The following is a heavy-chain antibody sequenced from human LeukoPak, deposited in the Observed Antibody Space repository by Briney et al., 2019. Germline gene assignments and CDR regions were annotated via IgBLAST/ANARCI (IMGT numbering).Heavy chain of an antibody. CDR2: ISGSGSTI. D-gene: IGHD6-19*01. J-gene: IGHJ3*02. CDR1: GFTFSSYE. Sequence: GGSLRLSCAASGFTFSSYEMNWVRQAQGKGLGWVSYISGSGSTIYYADSVKGRFTNSRDNAKNSLYLQMNSLRAEDTVVYYCGLYSRGWYRTAFDIWGQGTMVTVSS. V-gene: IGHV3-48*03. CDR3: GLYSRGWYRTAFDI.